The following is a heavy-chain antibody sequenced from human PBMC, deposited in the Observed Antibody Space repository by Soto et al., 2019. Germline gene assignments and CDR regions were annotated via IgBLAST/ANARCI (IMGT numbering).Heavy chain of an antibody. D-gene: IGHD1-26*01. J-gene: IGHJ6*02. Sequence: SETLSLTCTVSGGSIRSSSYYWDWIRQPPGKGLEWIGHIYYTGSTYYIPSLKSRVTISIDTSKNQFSLNLSSVTATDTAVYYCGRRPKSGSFHYYGVDVWGQGTTVTVSS. CDR1: GGSIRSSSYY. CDR2: IYYTGST. V-gene: IGHV4-39*01. CDR3: GRRPKSGSFHYYGVDV.